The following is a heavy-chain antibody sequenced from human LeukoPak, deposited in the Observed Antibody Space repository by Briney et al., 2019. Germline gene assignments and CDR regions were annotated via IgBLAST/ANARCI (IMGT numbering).Heavy chain of an antibody. CDR2: SNAGNGNT. CDR1: GYTFATYA. CDR3: VREAPFGAFAI. J-gene: IGHJ3*02. D-gene: IGHD2/OR15-2a*01. Sequence: GASVKVSCKASGYTFATYAMHWVRQAPGQRLEWMGWSNAGNGNTKYSQEFQGRVTITRDTSASTAYMELSSLRSEDMAVYYCVREAPFGAFAIWGQGTMVTVSS. V-gene: IGHV1-3*02.